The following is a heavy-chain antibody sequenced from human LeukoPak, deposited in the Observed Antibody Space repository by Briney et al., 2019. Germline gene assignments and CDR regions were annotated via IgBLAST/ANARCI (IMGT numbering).Heavy chain of an antibody. V-gene: IGHV4-59*12. CDR1: GGSLKSYY. CDR2: IYHSGST. CDR3: ASSRNYDILTGYWVYYFDY. D-gene: IGHD3-9*01. Sequence: PSETLSLTCSVSGGSLKSYYWNWIRQPPGKGLEWIGYIYHSGSTNYNPSFRSRVTISLDRSKSHFSLNLTSVTAADTAIYYCASSRNYDILTGYWVYYFDYWGQGTLVTVSS. J-gene: IGHJ4*02.